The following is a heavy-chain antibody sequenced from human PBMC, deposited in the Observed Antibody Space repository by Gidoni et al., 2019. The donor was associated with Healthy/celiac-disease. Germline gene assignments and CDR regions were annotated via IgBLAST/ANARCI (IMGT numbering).Heavy chain of an antibody. V-gene: IGHV5-10-1*03. CDR2: IDPSDSYT. D-gene: IGHD3-16*01. CDR3: ARHPVGGYDYYYYGMDV. J-gene: IGHJ6*02. Sequence: EVQLVQSGAEVKKPGESLRISCKGSGYSFTRYWISWVRQMPGKGLEWMGRIDPSDSYTNYSPSFQGHVTISADKSISTAYLQWSSLKASDTAMYYCARHPVGGYDYYYYGMDVWGQGTTVTVSS. CDR1: GYSFTRYW.